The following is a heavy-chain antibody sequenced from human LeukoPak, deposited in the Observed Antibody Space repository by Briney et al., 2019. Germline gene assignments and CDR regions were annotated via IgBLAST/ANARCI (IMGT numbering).Heavy chain of an antibody. J-gene: IGHJ4*02. CDR2: ISSSSSTI. CDR3: AKDYAVGSIGY. CDR1: GFTFSSYS. Sequence: PGGSLRLSCAASGFTFSSYSMNWVRQAPGKGLEWVSYISSSSSTIYYADSVKGRFTISRDNAKNSLYLQMNSLRAEDTALYYCAKDYAVGSIGYCGQRTLVTVSS. D-gene: IGHD3-16*01. V-gene: IGHV3-48*04.